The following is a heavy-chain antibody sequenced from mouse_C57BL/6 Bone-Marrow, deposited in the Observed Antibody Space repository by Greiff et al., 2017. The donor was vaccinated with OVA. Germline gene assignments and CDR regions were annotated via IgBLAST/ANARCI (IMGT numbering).Heavy chain of an antibody. V-gene: IGHV14-1*01. CDR2: IDPEDGDT. CDR3: TSIARYFDV. Sequence: VQLQQSGAELVRPGASVKLSCTASGFNIKDYYLHWMNQRPEQGLEWIGRIDPEDGDTAYAPKFQGKATMTADTSSNTAYLQLSSLTSEDTAVYYCTSIARYFDVWGTGTTVTVSS. D-gene: IGHD2-3*01. CDR1: GFNIKDYY. J-gene: IGHJ1*03.